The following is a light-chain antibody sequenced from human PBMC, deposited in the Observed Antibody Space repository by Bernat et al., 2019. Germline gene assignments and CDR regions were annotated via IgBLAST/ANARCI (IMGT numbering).Light chain of an antibody. V-gene: IGLV3-19*01. CDR2: GKN. CDR3: GSRDNSGHHHWV. J-gene: IGLJ3*02. CDR1: SLRSYY. Sequence: SFELTQDSAVSVALGQTVRITCQGVSLRSYYASWYQQKLGQDPVFVIYGKNNRPSGIPDRFSGSNSVNTASLTITAAQTEDEADYYCGSRDNSGHHHWVFGGETELTVL.